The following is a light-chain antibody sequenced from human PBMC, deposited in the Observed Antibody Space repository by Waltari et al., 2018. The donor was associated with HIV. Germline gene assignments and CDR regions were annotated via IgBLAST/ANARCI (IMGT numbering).Light chain of an antibody. CDR3: NSRDTSGNFWV. Sequence: SSELTQDPAVSVALGQTVRITCQGDSLRSYYAAWYQQKPGQAPVIVTYGENNRPSGIPDRFSGSTSGNTASLTITGAQAEDEADYYCNSRDTSGNFWVFGGGTNLTVL. CDR2: GEN. CDR1: SLRSYY. V-gene: IGLV3-19*01. J-gene: IGLJ3*02.